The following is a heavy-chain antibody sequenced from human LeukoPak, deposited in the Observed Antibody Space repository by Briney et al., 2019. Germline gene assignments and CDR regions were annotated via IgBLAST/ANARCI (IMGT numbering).Heavy chain of an antibody. CDR3: ARDEIYCSGGSCYSFDY. CDR2: INPSGGST. J-gene: IGHJ4*02. D-gene: IGHD2-15*01. V-gene: IGHV1-46*01. Sequence: ASVKVSCKASGYTFTSYYMHWVRQPPGQGLEWMGIINPSGGSTSYAQKFQGRVTMTRDTSTSTVYMELSSLRSEDTAVYYCARDEIYCSGGSCYSFDYWGQGTLVTVSS. CDR1: GYTFTSYY.